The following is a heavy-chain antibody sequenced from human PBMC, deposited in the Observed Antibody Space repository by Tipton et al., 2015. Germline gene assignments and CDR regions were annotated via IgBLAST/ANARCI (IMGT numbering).Heavy chain of an antibody. J-gene: IGHJ6*02. Sequence: QLVQSGAEVKKSGASMKVSCKASGYTFTGYYIHWVRQAPGQGLEWMGWINPNNGGTKFAQKFQGRVTMTRDTSSNTAYMELSRLSSDDTAVYYCARVGILFWFEESYYGMDVWGQGTTVTVSS. V-gene: IGHV1-2*02. CDR3: ARVGILFWFEESYYGMDV. CDR2: INPNNGGT. D-gene: IGHD3-10*01. CDR1: GYTFTGYY.